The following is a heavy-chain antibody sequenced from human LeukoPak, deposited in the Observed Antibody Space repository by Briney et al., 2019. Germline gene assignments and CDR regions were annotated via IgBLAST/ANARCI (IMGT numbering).Heavy chain of an antibody. CDR3: VKRRGADKGHFDY. D-gene: IGHD3-10*01. CDR1: GYTFTGYY. J-gene: IGHJ4*02. V-gene: IGHV1-2*02. Sequence: ASVKVSCKASGYTFTGYYMHWVRQAPGQGLEWMGWINPNSGGTNYAQKFQGRVTMTRDTSISTAYMELSRLRSDDTAMYYCVKRRGADKGHFDYWGQGALVTVSS. CDR2: INPNSGGT.